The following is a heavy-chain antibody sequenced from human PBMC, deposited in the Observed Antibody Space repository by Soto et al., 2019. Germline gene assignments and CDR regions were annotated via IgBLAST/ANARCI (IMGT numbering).Heavy chain of an antibody. CDR3: ARDPLPAATSGAFDI. CDR1: GFTFSSYW. CDR2: IKQDGSEK. J-gene: IGHJ3*02. D-gene: IGHD2-2*01. V-gene: IGHV3-7*01. Sequence: GGSLRLSCAASGFTFSSYWMSWVRQAPGKGLEWVANIKQDGSEKYYVDSVKGRFTISRDNAKNSLYLQMNSLRAEDTAVYYCARDPLPAATSGAFDIWGQGTMVTVSS.